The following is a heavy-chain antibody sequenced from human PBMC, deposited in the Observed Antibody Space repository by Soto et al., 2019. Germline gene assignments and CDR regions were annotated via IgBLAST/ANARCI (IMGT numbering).Heavy chain of an antibody. V-gene: IGHV4-30-4*01. CDR2: IYDSWIT. D-gene: IGHD5-18*01. Sequence: QVQLQESCPGLVKPSQTLSLACTVSGGSVGSGEYYYSWIRQPPGKGLEWIGYIYDSWITNYTPSLKGRVTMSLDRSNNQVSLKLSSVTAADTAVYFCARDVAHGYTENVWGQGTMVTVSS. J-gene: IGHJ3*01. CDR1: GGSVGSGEYY. CDR3: ARDVAHGYTENV.